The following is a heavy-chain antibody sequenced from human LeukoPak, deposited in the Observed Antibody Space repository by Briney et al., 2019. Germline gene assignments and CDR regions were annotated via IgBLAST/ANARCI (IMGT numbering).Heavy chain of an antibody. D-gene: IGHD2-15*01. CDR3: ATTRARFVSYYYGMDV. CDR1: GGSISSGGYY. CDR2: IYYSGST. J-gene: IGHJ6*02. V-gene: IGHV4-61*08. Sequence: PSETLSLTCTVSGGSISSGGYYWSWIRQPPGKGLEWIGYIYYSGSTNYNPSLKSRVTISVDTSKNQFSLKLSSVTAADTAVYYCATTRARFVSYYYGMDVWGQGTTVTVSS.